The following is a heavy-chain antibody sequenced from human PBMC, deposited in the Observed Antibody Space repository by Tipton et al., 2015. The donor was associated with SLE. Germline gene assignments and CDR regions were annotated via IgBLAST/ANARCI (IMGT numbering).Heavy chain of an antibody. D-gene: IGHD6-13*01. CDR3: ARGLSSSWYGY. Sequence: TLSLTCTVSGGSISSYFWTWVRQPPGKGLEWIGDIDYSGSTNFNPPLKSRVTMSVDTSKNQFSLKLSSVTAADTAVYYCARGLSSSWYGYWGQGTLVTVSA. V-gene: IGHV4-59*12. CDR2: IDYSGST. CDR1: GGSISSYF. J-gene: IGHJ4*02.